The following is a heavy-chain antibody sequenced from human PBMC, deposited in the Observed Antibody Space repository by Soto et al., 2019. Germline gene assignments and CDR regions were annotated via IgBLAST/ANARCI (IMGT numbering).Heavy chain of an antibody. Sequence: GGSLRLSCAASGFTFTTYAMSWVRQAPGKGLEWVSGISGSGGGTYYADSIKGRFTISRDNSKNTLYLQMNSLRAEDTAVYYCAKDGTWIHLYIDCWGQGTLVTGSS. J-gene: IGHJ4*02. D-gene: IGHD5-18*01. V-gene: IGHV3-23*01. CDR1: GFTFTTYA. CDR3: AKDGTWIHLYIDC. CDR2: ISGSGGGT.